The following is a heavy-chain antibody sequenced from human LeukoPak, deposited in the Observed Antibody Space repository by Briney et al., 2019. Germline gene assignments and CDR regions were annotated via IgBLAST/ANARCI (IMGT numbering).Heavy chain of an antibody. V-gene: IGHV1-2*02. D-gene: IGHD6-6*01. CDR3: ARDQLYSSSSGFDY. Sequence: ASVKVSCKASGYTFTGYYMHWVRQAPGQGLEWMGWINPNSGGTNYAQKFQGRVTMTRDMSTSTVYMELSSLRSEDTAVYYCARDQLYSSSSGFDYWGQGTLVTVSS. J-gene: IGHJ4*02. CDR2: INPNSGGT. CDR1: GYTFTGYY.